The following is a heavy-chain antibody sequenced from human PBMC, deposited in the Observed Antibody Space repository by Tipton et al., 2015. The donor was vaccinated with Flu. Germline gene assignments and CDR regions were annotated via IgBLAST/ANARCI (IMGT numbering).Heavy chain of an antibody. CDR3: TEDIAGGRNFSYYAMDV. CDR1: GLTFDDFA. V-gene: IGHV3-43*02. Sequence: SLRLSCAASGLTFDDFAMHWVRQVPGKGLEWVSLISGDGSNTYYSDSVKGRFTISRDNSKNSLYLQMSSLRTEDTALYYCTEDIAGGRNFSYYAMDVWGQGTTVTVSS. D-gene: IGHD1-26*01. CDR2: ISGDGSNT. J-gene: IGHJ6*02.